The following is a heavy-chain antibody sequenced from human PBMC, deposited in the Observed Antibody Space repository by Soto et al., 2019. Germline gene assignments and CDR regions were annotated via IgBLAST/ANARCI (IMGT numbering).Heavy chain of an antibody. CDR2: IYYSGST. D-gene: IGHD3-10*01. J-gene: IGHJ4*02. CDR1: GGSISSGGYY. Sequence: SETLSLTCTVSGGSISSGGYYWSWIRQHPGKGLEWIGYIYYSGSTYYNPSLKSRVTISVDTSKNQFSLKLSSVTAADTAVYYCARTDIYYYGSGSYSNIGGIFDYWGQGTLVTVSS. CDR3: ARTDIYYYGSGSYSNIGGIFDY. V-gene: IGHV4-31*03.